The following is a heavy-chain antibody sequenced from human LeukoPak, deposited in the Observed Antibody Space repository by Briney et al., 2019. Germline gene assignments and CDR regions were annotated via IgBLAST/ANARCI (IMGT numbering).Heavy chain of an antibody. J-gene: IGHJ4*02. CDR3: ARARENRQWLTT. CDR2: INPNSGGT. V-gene: IGHV1-2*02. Sequence: ASVKVSCKVSGYTFTGYYMHWVRQAPGQGLEWMGWINPNSGGTNYAQKFQGRVTMTRDTSISTAYMELSRLRSDDTAVYYCARARENRQWLTTWGQGTLVTVSS. D-gene: IGHD6-19*01. CDR1: GYTFTGYY.